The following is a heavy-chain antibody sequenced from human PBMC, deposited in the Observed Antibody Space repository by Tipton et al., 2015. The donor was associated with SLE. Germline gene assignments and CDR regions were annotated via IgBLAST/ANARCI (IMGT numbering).Heavy chain of an antibody. CDR1: GYTFSNYD. CDR3: TRDPVYAASDWATCVY. CDR2: ISTYNGNT. J-gene: IGHJ4*02. V-gene: IGHV1-18*01. Sequence: QLVQSGAEVKKPGASVKVSCKASGYTFSNYDISWVRQAPGQGLEWVGWISTYNGNTNYAQSLQGRVTLTTDTSTGTVYMELRSLRSDDTAVYYCTRDPVYAASDWATCVYWGQGTQVTVSS. D-gene: IGHD3-16*01.